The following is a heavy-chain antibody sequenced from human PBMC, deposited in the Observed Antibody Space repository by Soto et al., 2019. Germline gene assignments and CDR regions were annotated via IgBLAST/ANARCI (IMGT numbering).Heavy chain of an antibody. CDR1: GFTFSSYD. V-gene: IGHV3-13*01. Sequence: GGSLRLSCAASGFTFSSYDMHWVRQATGKGLEWVSAIGTAGDTYYPGSVKGRFTISRENAKNSLYLQMNSLRAEDTAVYYCARVKGLHGMAVWGQGTTVTVSS. CDR3: ARVKGLHGMAV. CDR2: IGTAGDT. J-gene: IGHJ6*02.